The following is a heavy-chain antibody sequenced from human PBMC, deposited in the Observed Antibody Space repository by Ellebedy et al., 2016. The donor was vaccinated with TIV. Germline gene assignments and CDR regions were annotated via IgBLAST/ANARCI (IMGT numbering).Heavy chain of an antibody. Sequence: PGGSLRLSCAASGFTFSRYWMSWVRQAPGKGLEWVANINEDGSEIYYVDSVKGRFTMSRDDARNSLFLQMNSLRDDDTAVYYCVRDTDGYSRGYYLHYWGQGTLVTVSS. CDR3: VRDTDGYSRGYYLHY. CDR2: INEDGSEI. V-gene: IGHV3-7*04. J-gene: IGHJ4*02. CDR1: GFTFSRYW. D-gene: IGHD1-26*01.